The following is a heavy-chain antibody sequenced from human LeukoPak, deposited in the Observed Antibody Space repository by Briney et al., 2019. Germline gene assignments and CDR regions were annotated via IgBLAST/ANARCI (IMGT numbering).Heavy chain of an antibody. D-gene: IGHD2-2*02. CDR1: GFSFRSYA. V-gene: IGHV3-64D*06. J-gene: IGHJ4*02. Sequence: GGSLRLSCSASGFSFRSYAMHWVRQAPGKGLEYASRISSDGGTTYYTDSVKGRFTISRDNSKNRLYLQMSGLRLEDTAVYYCVTGGYCTSTNCYTLLDYWGQGTLVTVS. CDR3: VTGGYCTSTNCYTLLDY. CDR2: ISSDGGTT.